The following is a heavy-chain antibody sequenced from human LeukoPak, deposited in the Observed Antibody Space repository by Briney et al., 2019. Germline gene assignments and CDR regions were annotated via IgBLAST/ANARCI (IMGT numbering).Heavy chain of an antibody. CDR2: IIPIFGTA. D-gene: IGHD3-22*01. J-gene: IGHJ6*03. Sequence: SVKVSCKASGGTFSSYAISWVRQAPGQGLEWMGGIIPIFGTANYAQKFQGRVTITADESTSTAYMELSSLRSEDTAVYYCARSSEGRYYYDSSGFSYYYYYMDVWGKGTTVTISS. CDR1: GGTFSSYA. V-gene: IGHV1-69*13. CDR3: ARSSEGRYYYDSSGFSYYYYYMDV.